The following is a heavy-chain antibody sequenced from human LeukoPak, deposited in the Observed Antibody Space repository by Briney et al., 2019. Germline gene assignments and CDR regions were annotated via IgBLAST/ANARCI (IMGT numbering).Heavy chain of an antibody. J-gene: IGHJ4*02. V-gene: IGHV3-30*02. D-gene: IGHD3-16*02. CDR2: IRYDGSNK. CDR3: AKDLYDYVWGSYRSRDAY. CDR1: GFTFSSYG. Sequence: AGGSLRLSCAASGFTFSSYGMHWVRQAPGKGLEWVAFIRYDGSNKYYADSVKGRFTISRDNSKNTLYLQMNSLRAEDTAVYYCAKDLYDYVWGSYRSRDAYWGQGTLVTVSS.